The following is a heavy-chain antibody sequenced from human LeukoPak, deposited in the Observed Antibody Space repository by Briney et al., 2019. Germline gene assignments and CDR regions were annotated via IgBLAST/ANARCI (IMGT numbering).Heavy chain of an antibody. CDR3: ARRLVGATRWAFDI. J-gene: IGHJ3*02. CDR2: VYPGDSDA. Sequence: ESLKICCKGSGYTLTNYWIAWVRQIPGKGLGWMGIVYPGDSDATYSPSFQGQVTISADKSISTAYLQWSSPKASDTAMYYCARRLVGATRWAFDIWGQGTMVTVSS. CDR1: GYTLTNYW. V-gene: IGHV5-51*01. D-gene: IGHD1-26*01.